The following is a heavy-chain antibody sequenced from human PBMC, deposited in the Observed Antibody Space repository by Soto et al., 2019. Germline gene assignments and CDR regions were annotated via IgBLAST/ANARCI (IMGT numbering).Heavy chain of an antibody. CDR3: ARGSIVVVPSAIESSYYYYGMDV. J-gene: IGHJ6*02. Sequence: QVQLVQSGAEVKKPGSSVKVSCKASGGTFSSYAISWVRQAPGQGLEWMGGIIPIFGTANYAQKFQGRVTITANESTSTAYMELSSLRSEDTDLYYCARGSIVVVPSAIESSYYYYGMDVWGQGTTVTVSS. CDR1: GGTFSSYA. D-gene: IGHD2-2*01. V-gene: IGHV1-69*01. CDR2: IIPIFGTA.